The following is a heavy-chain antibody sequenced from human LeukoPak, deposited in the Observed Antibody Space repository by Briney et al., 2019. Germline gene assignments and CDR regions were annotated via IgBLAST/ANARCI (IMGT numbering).Heavy chain of an antibody. J-gene: IGHJ6*03. CDR3: VRSSSEYQLMWYYYYMDV. CDR2: IKQDGSEK. CDR1: GFTFSSYW. Sequence: GGSLRLSCAASGFTFSSYWMSWVRQAPGKGLEGVANIKQDGSEKYYVDSVKGRFTISRDNAKNSLYLQMNSLRAEDTAVYYCVRSSSEYQLMWYYYYMDVWGKGTTVTISS. V-gene: IGHV3-7*01. D-gene: IGHD2-2*01.